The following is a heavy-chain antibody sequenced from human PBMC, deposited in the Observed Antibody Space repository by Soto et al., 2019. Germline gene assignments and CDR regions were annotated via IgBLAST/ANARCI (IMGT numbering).Heavy chain of an antibody. CDR2: IYPGDSDT. J-gene: IGHJ3*02. CDR3: ATTYYYDTSGPGSNVDI. D-gene: IGHD3-22*01. V-gene: IGHV5-51*01. Sequence: GESLKISCKGSGYSFTAYWIGWVRQMPGRGLEWMGIIYPGDSDTRYSPSFQGQVTISADKSISTAYLQWSSLKASDTAMYYCATTYYYDTSGPGSNVDIWGQGTMVTVSS. CDR1: GYSFTAYW.